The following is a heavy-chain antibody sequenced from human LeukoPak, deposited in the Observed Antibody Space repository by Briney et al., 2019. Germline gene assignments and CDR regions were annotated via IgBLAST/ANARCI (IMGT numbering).Heavy chain of an antibody. CDR2: IIPIFGTA. Sequence: SVKVSCKASGGTFSSYAISWVRQAPGQGLEWMGGIIPIFGTANYAQKFQGRVTITTDESTSTAYMELSSLRSEDTAVYYCARGASSGYFRPAYYYYMDVWGKGTSVIVSS. D-gene: IGHD3-22*01. CDR1: GGTFSSYA. V-gene: IGHV1-69*05. J-gene: IGHJ6*03. CDR3: ARGASSGYFRPAYYYYMDV.